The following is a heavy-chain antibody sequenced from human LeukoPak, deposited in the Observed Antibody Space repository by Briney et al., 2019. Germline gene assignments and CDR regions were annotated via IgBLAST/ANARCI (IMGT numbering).Heavy chain of an antibody. CDR1: GGAFSSYA. CDR2: IIPVFGTA. CDR3: ARAHPVYDSSSYYTDAFDI. D-gene: IGHD3-22*01. J-gene: IGHJ3*02. Sequence: GASVKVSCKASGGAFSSYAISWVRQAPGQGLEWMGGIIPVFGTAHYAQKFQGRVTITADGSTRTAYMELNSLRSEDTAVYYCARAHPVYDSSSYYTDAFDIWGQGTMVTVSS. V-gene: IGHV1-69*13.